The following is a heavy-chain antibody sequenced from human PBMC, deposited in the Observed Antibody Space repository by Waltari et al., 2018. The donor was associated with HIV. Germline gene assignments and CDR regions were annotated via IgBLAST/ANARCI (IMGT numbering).Heavy chain of an antibody. Sequence: QVQLVQSGAEVKKPGASVKVSCKASGYTFTSYGISWGRQAPGQGLEWMGWISAYNGNTNYAQKIQGRVTMTTDTSTSTAYMELRSLRSDDTAVYYCAITYYYDSSGYWGGYYFDYWGQGTLVTVSS. D-gene: IGHD3-22*01. CDR1: GYTFTSYG. V-gene: IGHV1-18*01. CDR3: AITYYYDSSGYWGGYYFDY. J-gene: IGHJ4*02. CDR2: ISAYNGNT.